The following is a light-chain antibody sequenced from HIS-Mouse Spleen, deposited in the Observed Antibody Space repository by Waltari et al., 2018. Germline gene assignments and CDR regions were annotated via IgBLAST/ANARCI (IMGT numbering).Light chain of an antibody. CDR2: KDS. CDR1: VLAKKY. CDR3: QAWDSSTAV. Sequence: SYELTQPSSVSVSPGQTARITCSGDVLAKKYARWFQQKPGQAPVLVIYKDSERPSGIPERFSGSNSGNTATLTISGTQAMDEADYYCQAWDSSTAVFGGGTKLTVL. V-gene: IGLV3-27*01. J-gene: IGLJ2*01.